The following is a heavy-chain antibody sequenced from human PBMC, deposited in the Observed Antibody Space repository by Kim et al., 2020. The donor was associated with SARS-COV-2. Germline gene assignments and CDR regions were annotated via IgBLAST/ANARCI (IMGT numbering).Heavy chain of an antibody. Sequence: SETLSLTCTVSSDSFSAYYWSWIRQIPGKGLEWIGYIFYSGSTNYNPSLKSRATISWDTSRNQFSLDLTSVTQVDTAVYYCPRSEGRASWHQFDYWGQGVVVTVAS. CDR3: PRSEGRASWHQFDY. CDR2: IFYSGST. CDR1: SDSFSAYY. J-gene: IGHJ4*02. V-gene: IGHV4-59*01.